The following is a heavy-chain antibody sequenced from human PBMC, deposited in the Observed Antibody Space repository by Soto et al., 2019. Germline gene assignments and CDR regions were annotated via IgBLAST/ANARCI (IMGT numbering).Heavy chain of an antibody. CDR1: GGSISSYY. Sequence: SETLSLTCTVSGGSISSYYWSWIRQPPGKGLEWIGYIYYSGSTNYNPSLKSRVTISVDTSKNQFSRKLSSVTAADTAVYYCARPTVTGDAFDIWGQGTMVTVSS. CDR2: IYYSGST. V-gene: IGHV4-59*08. CDR3: ARPTVTGDAFDI. J-gene: IGHJ3*02. D-gene: IGHD4-4*01.